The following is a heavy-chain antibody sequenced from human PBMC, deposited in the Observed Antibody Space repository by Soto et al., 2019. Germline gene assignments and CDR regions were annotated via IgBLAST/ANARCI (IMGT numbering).Heavy chain of an antibody. J-gene: IGHJ4*02. CDR1: GGSISSSSYY. D-gene: IGHD3-16*02. V-gene: IGHV4-39*01. CDR3: ARRYYDYIWGSSRSNYFDY. Sequence: QLQLQESGPGLVKPSETLSLTCTVSGGSISSSSYYWGWIRQPPGKGLEWIGSIYYSGSTYYNPSLKSRVTISVDTSKNQFSLKLSSVTAADTAVYYCARRYYDYIWGSSRSNYFDYWGQGTLVTVSS. CDR2: IYYSGST.